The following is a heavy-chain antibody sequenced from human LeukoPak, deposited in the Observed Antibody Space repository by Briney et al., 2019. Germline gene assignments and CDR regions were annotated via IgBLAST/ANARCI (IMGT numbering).Heavy chain of an antibody. Sequence: GGSLRLSCAASGFTFSSYWMSWVRQAPGKGLEWVANIKQDGSEKCYVDSVKGRFTISSDNAKNSLYLQMNSLRAEDTAVCYCARDDCSSISCYHNWFDPWGQGTLVTVSS. CDR2: IKQDGSEK. CDR1: GFTFSSYW. V-gene: IGHV3-7*01. CDR3: ARDDCSSISCYHNWFDP. J-gene: IGHJ5*02. D-gene: IGHD2-2*01.